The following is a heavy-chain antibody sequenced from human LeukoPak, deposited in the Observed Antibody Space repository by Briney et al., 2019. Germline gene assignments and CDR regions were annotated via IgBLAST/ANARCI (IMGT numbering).Heavy chain of an antibody. V-gene: IGHV1-69*13. CDR3: ASAHYCSSTSCQPQAIDY. D-gene: IGHD2-2*01. CDR2: IIPIFGTA. CDR1: GGTFSSYA. Sequence: SVKVSCKASGGTFSSYAISWVRQAPGQGLEWMGGIIPIFGTANYAQKFQGRVTITADESTSTAYMEPSSLRSEDTAVYYCASAHYCSSTSCQPQAIDYWGQGTLVTVSS. J-gene: IGHJ4*02.